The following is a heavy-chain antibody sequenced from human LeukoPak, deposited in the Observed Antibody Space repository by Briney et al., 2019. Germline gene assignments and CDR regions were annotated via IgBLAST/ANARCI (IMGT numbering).Heavy chain of an antibody. V-gene: IGHV3-15*07. Sequence: GGSLRLSCAASGFTFSNALMNWVRQAPGKGLEWVGRIKSKTDGGTTDYAAPVKGRFTISRDDSKNTLYLQMNSLRAEDTAVYYCAKDRGVSGSYFFDYWGQGTLVTVSS. CDR1: GFTFSNAL. J-gene: IGHJ4*02. CDR2: IKSKTDGGTT. CDR3: AKDRGVSGSYFFDY. D-gene: IGHD3-10*01.